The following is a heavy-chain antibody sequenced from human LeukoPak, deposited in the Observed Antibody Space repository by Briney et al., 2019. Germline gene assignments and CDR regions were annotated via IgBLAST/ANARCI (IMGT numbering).Heavy chain of an antibody. CDR2: IYYSGST. CDR1: GGSISSSIYY. Sequence: SETLSLTCTVSGGSISSSIYYWGWIRQPPGKGLEWIGSIYYSGSTYYNPSLKSRVTISVDTSKNQFSLKLSSVTAADTAVYYCARVGISNYWGQGTLVTVSS. CDR3: ARVGISNY. J-gene: IGHJ4*02. D-gene: IGHD2/OR15-2a*01. V-gene: IGHV4-39*01.